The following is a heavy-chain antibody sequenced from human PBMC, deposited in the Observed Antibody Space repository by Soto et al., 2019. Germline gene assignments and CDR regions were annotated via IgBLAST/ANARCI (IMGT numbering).Heavy chain of an antibody. D-gene: IGHD6-19*01. CDR2: TYYRSKWHH. CDR3: ASGVARSGFDF. Sequence: PSQTLSLTCAISGDSVSSNTAAWNWIRSSPSRGLEWLGRTYYRSKWHHDYAASVKSRITVNPDTSKNQFSLQMNSVTPDDTAVYYCASGVARSGFDFWGQGTLVTVSS. J-gene: IGHJ4*02. CDR1: GDSVSSNTAA. V-gene: IGHV6-1*01.